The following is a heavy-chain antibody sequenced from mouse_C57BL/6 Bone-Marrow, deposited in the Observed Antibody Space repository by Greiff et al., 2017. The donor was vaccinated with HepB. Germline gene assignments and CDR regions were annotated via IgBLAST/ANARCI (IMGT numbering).Heavy chain of an antibody. Sequence: EVKLMESGGGLVQPGGSLSLSCAASGFTFTDYYMSWVRQPPGKALEWLGFIRNKANGYTTEYSASVKGRFTISRDNSQSILYLQTNALRAEDSATDYGARYIDYGSSYGFAYWGQGTTLPVSS. V-gene: IGHV7-3*01. CDR3: ARYIDYGSSYGFAY. J-gene: IGHJ2*01. CDR1: GFTFTDYY. D-gene: IGHD1-1*01. CDR2: IRNKANGYTT.